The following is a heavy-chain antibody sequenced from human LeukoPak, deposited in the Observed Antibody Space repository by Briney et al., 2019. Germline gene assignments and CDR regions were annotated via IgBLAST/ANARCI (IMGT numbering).Heavy chain of an antibody. Sequence: PGGSLRLSCAASGFTFSDYHMTWIRQASGKGLEWVSYISSSGSTIYYADSVKGRFTISRDNAKNSLYLQMNSLRAEDTAVYYCARAQGDYQADFDYWGQGTLVTVSS. D-gene: IGHD2-2*01. CDR2: ISSSGSTI. CDR3: ARAQGDYQADFDY. J-gene: IGHJ4*02. V-gene: IGHV3-11*04. CDR1: GFTFSDYH.